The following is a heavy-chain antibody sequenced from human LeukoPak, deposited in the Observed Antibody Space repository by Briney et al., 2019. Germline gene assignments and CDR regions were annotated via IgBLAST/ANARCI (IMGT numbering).Heavy chain of an antibody. J-gene: IGHJ4*02. Sequence: GGSLRLSCGASGFTFRRYAMSWVRQAPGKGLEWVSAISGSGGSTYYADSAKGRFTISRDNSKNTLYLQMNSLRAEDTAVYYCAKDSRHISMVRGVIYYFDYWGQGTLVTVSS. V-gene: IGHV3-23*01. CDR3: AKDSRHISMVRGVIYYFDY. D-gene: IGHD3-10*01. CDR2: ISGSGGST. CDR1: GFTFRRYA.